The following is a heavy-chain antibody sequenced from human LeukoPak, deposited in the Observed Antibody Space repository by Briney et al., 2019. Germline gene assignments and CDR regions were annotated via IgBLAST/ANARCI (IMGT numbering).Heavy chain of an antibody. CDR1: GFTFSSYW. Sequence: GGSLRLSCAASGFTFSSYWMSWVRQAPGKGLEWVSGISGSGTYTYDADSVKGRFSISRDNSKNTLYLQMNDLRAEDTALYYCAKDWDSGSYFADYWGQGTLVAVSS. J-gene: IGHJ4*02. CDR2: ISGSGTYT. D-gene: IGHD1-26*01. V-gene: IGHV3-23*01. CDR3: AKDWDSGSYFADY.